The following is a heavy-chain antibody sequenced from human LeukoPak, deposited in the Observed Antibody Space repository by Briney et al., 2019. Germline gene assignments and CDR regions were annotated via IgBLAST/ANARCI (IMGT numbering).Heavy chain of an antibody. CDR1: GFTFSSYT. CDR2: ISGSGGST. J-gene: IGHJ4*02. CDR3: AKDSRTSVRYFDWLLPYYFDY. Sequence: GGSLRLSCAASGFTFSSYTMSWVRQAPGKGLEWVSAISGSGGSTYYADSVKGRFTISRDNSKNTLYLQMNSLRAEDTAVYYCAKDSRTSVRYFDWLLPYYFDYWGQGTLVTVSS. V-gene: IGHV3-23*01. D-gene: IGHD3-9*01.